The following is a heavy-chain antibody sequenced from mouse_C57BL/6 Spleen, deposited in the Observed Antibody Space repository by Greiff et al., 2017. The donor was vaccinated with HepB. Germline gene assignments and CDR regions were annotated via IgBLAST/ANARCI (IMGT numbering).Heavy chain of an antibody. CDR3: ARCEEGYGNWYFDV. D-gene: IGHD2-2*01. J-gene: IGHJ1*03. CDR2: ISSGSSTI. Sequence: EVKLMESGGGLVKPGGSLKLSCAASGFTFSDYGMHWVRQAPEKGLEWVAYISSGSSTIYYADTVKGRFTISRDNAKNTLFLQMTSLRSEDTAMYYCARCEEGYGNWYFDVWGTGTTVTVSS. V-gene: IGHV5-17*01. CDR1: GFTFSDYG.